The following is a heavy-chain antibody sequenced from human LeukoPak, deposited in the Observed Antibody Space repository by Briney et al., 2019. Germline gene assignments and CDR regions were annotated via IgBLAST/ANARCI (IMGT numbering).Heavy chain of an antibody. D-gene: IGHD3-10*01. Sequence: GGSLRLSCAASGFTFSSYAMSWVRQAPGKGLEWVSAISGSGGSTYYADSVKGWFTISRDNSKNTLYLQMNSLRAEDTAVYYCAEEGLWFGELLPSYYFDYWGQGTLVTVSS. V-gene: IGHV3-23*01. CDR1: GFTFSSYA. CDR3: AEEGLWFGELLPSYYFDY. CDR2: ISGSGGST. J-gene: IGHJ4*02.